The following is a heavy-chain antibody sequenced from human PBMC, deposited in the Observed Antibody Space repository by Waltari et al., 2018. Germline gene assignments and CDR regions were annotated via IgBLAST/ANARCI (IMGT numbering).Heavy chain of an antibody. D-gene: IGHD6-13*01. J-gene: IGHJ4*02. CDR3: TTTSFVEQQLVLGWDY. V-gene: IGHV3-15*01. Sequence: EVQLVESGGGLVKPGGSLRLSCAASGFTFSNAWMSWVRQAPGKGLECVGRIKSKTDGGTTDYAAPVKGRFTISRDDSKNTLYLQMNSLKTEDTAVYYCTTTSFVEQQLVLGWDYWGQGTLVTVSS. CDR1: GFTFSNAW. CDR2: IKSKTDGGTT.